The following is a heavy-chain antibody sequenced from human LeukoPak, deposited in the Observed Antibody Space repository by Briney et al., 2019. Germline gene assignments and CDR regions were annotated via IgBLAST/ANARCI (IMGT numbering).Heavy chain of an antibody. CDR3: TKDVGVILFDY. CDR2: ISNSGGST. V-gene: IGHV3-23*01. Sequence: PGGSLRLSCAASGFTFSDYAMSWVRQAPGKGLEWVSTISNSGGSTHYADSLKGRFTIFRDNSKSTLYLQMNSLRAEDTAIYYCTKDVGVILFDYWGQGTLVTVSS. CDR1: GFTFSDYA. D-gene: IGHD3-16*01. J-gene: IGHJ4*02.